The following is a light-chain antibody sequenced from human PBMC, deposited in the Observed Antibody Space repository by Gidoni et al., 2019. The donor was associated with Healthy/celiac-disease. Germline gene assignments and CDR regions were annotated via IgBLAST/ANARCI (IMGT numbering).Light chain of an antibody. CDR1: QSLLHSNGYNY. Sequence: DIVMTQSPLSLPVTPGEPASISCRSSQSLLHSNGYNYLDWYLQKPGQSPQLLIYLGSNRASWFPDRFSGSGSGTDFTLKISRVEAEDVGVYYCMQALQTPYTFXXXTKLEIK. CDR2: LGS. CDR3: MQALQTPYT. J-gene: IGKJ2*01. V-gene: IGKV2-28*01.